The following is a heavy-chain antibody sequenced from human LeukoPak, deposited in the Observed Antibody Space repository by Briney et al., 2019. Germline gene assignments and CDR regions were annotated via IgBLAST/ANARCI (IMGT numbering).Heavy chain of an antibody. V-gene: IGHV3-23*01. CDR3: AKRGHCSATCTYDY. CDR2: VNGDGVNT. Sequence: GGSQRLSCAASGFTFSNFAIHWVRQAPGKGLEWVSIVNGDGVNTYYADSVKGRFTISRDNSKNTVYLQMNSLRAEDTAVYYCAKRGHCSATCTYDYWGQGTLVTVSS. J-gene: IGHJ4*02. CDR1: GFTFSNFA. D-gene: IGHD2-15*01.